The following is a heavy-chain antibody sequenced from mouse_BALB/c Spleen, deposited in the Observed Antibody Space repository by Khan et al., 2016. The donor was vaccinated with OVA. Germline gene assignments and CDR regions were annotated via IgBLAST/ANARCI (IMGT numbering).Heavy chain of an antibody. CDR2: IWSDGST. CDR1: GFSLTNYG. Sequence: VKVEESGPGLVAPSQSLSITCTISGFSLTNYGVHWVRQPPGKGLEWLVVIWSDGSTTYNSALKSRLTITKDNSKSQVFLKMNSLQTDDTAIYFCARQPYYHYNVMDYWGQGTSVTVSS. J-gene: IGHJ4*01. CDR3: ARQPYYHYNVMDY. V-gene: IGHV2-6-1*01. D-gene: IGHD2-10*01.